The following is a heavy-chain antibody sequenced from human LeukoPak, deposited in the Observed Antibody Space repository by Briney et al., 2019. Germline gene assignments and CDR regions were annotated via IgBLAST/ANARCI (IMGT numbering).Heavy chain of an antibody. CDR2: FDPEDGET. CDR1: GYTLTELS. J-gene: IGHJ4*02. D-gene: IGHD1-26*01. V-gene: IGHV1-24*01. Sequence: ASVKVSCKVSGYTLTELSMHWVRQAPGKGLEWMGGFDPEDGETIYAQKFQGRVTMTEDTSTDTAYMELSSLRSEDTAVYYCARAGRIVGATQPNYWGQGTLVTVSS. CDR3: ARAGRIVGATQPNY.